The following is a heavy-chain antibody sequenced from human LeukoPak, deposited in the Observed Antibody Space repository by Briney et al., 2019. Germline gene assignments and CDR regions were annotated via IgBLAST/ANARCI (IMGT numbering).Heavy chain of an antibody. V-gene: IGHV1-8*01. CDR1: GYTFTSFH. D-gene: IGHD1-26*01. J-gene: IGHJ4*02. Sequence: ASVKVSCKASGYTFTSFHINWVRQATGQGLEGMGWLNPNSGNKGYAQQFQGRVTMTRNTSISTAYMELSSLRSEDTAVYYCARGPAPLSGSYYGYGYFDYGGQGNLVTVSS. CDR3: ARGPAPLSGSYYGYGYFDY. CDR2: LNPNSGNK.